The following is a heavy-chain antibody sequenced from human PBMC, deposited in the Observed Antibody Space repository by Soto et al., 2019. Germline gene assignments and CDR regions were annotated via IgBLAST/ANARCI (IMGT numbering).Heavy chain of an antibody. CDR1: GFTFSNYG. Sequence: EVQLLESGGGLLQPGGSLRLSCAVSGFTFSNYGMSWVRQAPGKGLEWVAATSGSGDTTYYADSVKGRFTISRDNSKNTLYVQINSLRADDTAVYYCAKDLGYDGSGIEIWDQGTLVTVS. CDR3: AKDLGYDGSGIEI. CDR2: TSGSGDTT. V-gene: IGHV3-23*01. D-gene: IGHD3-10*01. J-gene: IGHJ4*02.